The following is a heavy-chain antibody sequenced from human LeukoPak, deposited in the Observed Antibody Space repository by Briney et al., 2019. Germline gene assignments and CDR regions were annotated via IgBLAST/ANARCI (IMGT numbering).Heavy chain of an antibody. CDR3: ARAILGRGDY. Sequence: GGSLRLSCAATGFTFSSYAMSWVRQAPGKGLEWVSAISGSGGSTYYADSVKGRFTISRDNSKNTLYLQMNSLRAEDTAAYYCARAILGRGDYWGQGTLVTVSS. J-gene: IGHJ4*02. V-gene: IGHV3-23*01. CDR1: GFTFSSYA. D-gene: IGHD3/OR15-3a*01. CDR2: ISGSGGST.